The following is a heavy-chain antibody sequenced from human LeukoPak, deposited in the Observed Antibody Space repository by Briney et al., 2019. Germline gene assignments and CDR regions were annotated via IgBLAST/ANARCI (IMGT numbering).Heavy chain of an antibody. CDR2: MYHSGST. D-gene: IGHD3-10*01. Sequence: SSETLSLTCTVSGYSISSGHYWGWIRQPPGKGLEWIGSMYHSGSTYYNPPLKSRVTISEDTSKNQFSLKLRSVTAADTAVYYCARGPRFGELLWHWFDPWGQGTLVTVSS. CDR1: GYSISSGHY. V-gene: IGHV4-38-2*02. CDR3: ARGPRFGELLWHWFDP. J-gene: IGHJ5*02.